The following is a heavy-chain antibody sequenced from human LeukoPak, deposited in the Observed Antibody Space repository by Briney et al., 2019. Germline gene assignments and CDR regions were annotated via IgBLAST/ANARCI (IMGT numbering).Heavy chain of an antibody. CDR1: GYTFTSYG. Sequence: ASVKVSCKASGYTFTSYGLSWVRQAPGQGLEWMGWISTYTGNTHFAQKLQGRVTMTTDTSTSTAYMELRSLRSDDTAVYYCARDGTEDDSYDSSGYYYFDYWGQGTLVTVSS. CDR2: ISTYTGNT. CDR3: ARDGTEDDSYDSSGYYYFDY. J-gene: IGHJ4*02. D-gene: IGHD3-22*01. V-gene: IGHV1-18*01.